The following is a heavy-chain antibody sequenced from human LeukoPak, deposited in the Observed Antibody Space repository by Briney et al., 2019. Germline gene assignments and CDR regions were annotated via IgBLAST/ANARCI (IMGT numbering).Heavy chain of an antibody. D-gene: IGHD5-12*01. J-gene: IGHJ4*02. CDR1: YDSISSGGYY. V-gene: IGHV4-31*03. CDR3: ARAIVATISFDY. CDR2: IYYSGNT. Sequence: PSETLSLTCTVSYDSISSGGYYWSWIRQHPGKGLEWIGFIYYSGNTYYNPSLKSRLTIPVDTSKNQFSLKLTSVTAADTAVYYCARAIVATISFDYWGQGTLVTVSS.